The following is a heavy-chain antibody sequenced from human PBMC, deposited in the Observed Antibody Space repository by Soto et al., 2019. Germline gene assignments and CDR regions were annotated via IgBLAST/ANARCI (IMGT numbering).Heavy chain of an antibody. J-gene: IGHJ4*02. V-gene: IGHV1-46*01. D-gene: IGHD3-22*01. CDR1: GYTFTSYH. CDR3: ARDGSGYYYGPFDY. Sequence: ASVKVSCKASGYTFTSYHVHWVRQAPGQGLELMGIINPSRGTTSYAQKFQGRVTMTMDTSASTVYMEVSSLRSEDTAMYYCARDGSGYYYGPFDYWDQGTLVTVSS. CDR2: INPSRGTT.